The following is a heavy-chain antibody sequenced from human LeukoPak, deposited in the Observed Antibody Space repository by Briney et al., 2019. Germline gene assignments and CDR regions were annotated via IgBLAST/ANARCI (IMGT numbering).Heavy chain of an antibody. V-gene: IGHV3-7*01. D-gene: IGHD3-3*01. CDR2: IKYDGSEK. CDR3: ASGFLDDFWSGHF. CDR1: GFSFSTHW. Sequence: GGSLRLSCAASGFSFSTHWMSWVRRAPGKGPEWVANIKYDGSEKYYVDSVKGRFTISRDNAKNSLYLHMNSLRAEDTAVYYCASGFLDDFWSGHFWGQGTLVTVSS. J-gene: IGHJ4*02.